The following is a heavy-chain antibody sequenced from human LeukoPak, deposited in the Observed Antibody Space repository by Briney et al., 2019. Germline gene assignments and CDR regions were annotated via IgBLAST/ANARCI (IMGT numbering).Heavy chain of an antibody. CDR2: VWYDGRHT. V-gene: IGHV3-30*02. CDR3: AKDGVATVTTALYFDR. Sequence: AGSLRLSCIASGFTFSNFGMHWVRQAQGKGLEWVAFVWYDGRHTMHADSVKGRFIISRDNSKSTVFLQMNSLRVEDTGVYFCAKDGVATVTTALYFDRGGQGSLVTVSA. D-gene: IGHD4-17*01. J-gene: IGHJ4*02. CDR1: GFTFSNFG.